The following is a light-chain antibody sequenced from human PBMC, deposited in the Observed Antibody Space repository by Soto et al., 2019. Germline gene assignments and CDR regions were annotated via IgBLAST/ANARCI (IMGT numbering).Light chain of an antibody. V-gene: IGKV3-15*01. CDR2: GAS. Sequence: EIVMTQSPATLSVSPGERATLSCRASQSVSSNLAWYQRKPGQAPRLHIYGASTRATGIPARFSGSGSGTEFTLTISSLQSEDFAVYYCQQYNNWPRTFGQGTKV. CDR1: QSVSSN. J-gene: IGKJ1*01. CDR3: QQYNNWPRT.